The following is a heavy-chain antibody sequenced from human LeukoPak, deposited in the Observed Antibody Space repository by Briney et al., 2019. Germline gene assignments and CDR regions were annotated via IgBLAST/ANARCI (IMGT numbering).Heavy chain of an antibody. CDR2: ISSSSSTI. CDR3: ARKPGYFDY. CDR1: GFTFSSYS. V-gene: IGHV3-48*01. Sequence: PGGSLRLSCAASGFTFSSYSMNWVRQAPGEGLEWVSYISSSSSTIYYADSVKGRFTISRDNAKNSLYLQMNSLRAEDTAVYYCARKPGYFDYWGQGTLVTVSS. J-gene: IGHJ4*02. D-gene: IGHD1-14*01.